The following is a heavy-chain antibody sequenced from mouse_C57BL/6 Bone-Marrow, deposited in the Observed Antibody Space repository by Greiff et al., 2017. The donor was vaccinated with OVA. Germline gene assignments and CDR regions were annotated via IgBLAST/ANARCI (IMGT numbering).Heavy chain of an antibody. V-gene: IGHV1-81*01. J-gene: IGHJ4*01. CDR2: IYPRSGNT. Sequence: VQLVESGAELARPGASVKLSCKASGYTFTSYGISWVKQRTGQGLEWIGEIYPRSGNTYYNEKFKGKATLTADKSSSTAYMELRSLTSEDSAVYFCARTTRYAMDYWGQGTSVTVSS. CDR1: GYTFTSYG. CDR3: ARTTRYAMDY. D-gene: IGHD2-12*01.